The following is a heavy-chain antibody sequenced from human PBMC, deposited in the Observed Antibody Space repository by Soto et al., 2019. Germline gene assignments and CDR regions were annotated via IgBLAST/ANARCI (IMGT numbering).Heavy chain of an antibody. Sequence: QVQLQEAGPGLVRPSQTLSLTCTVSGGSITNGDYYWNWIRQHPGKGLEWIGYINYRGTTFYNPSLKSRVFISVETSKNQFSLNLSSLTAADTAVYFCARDAPGEAPYWGQGTLVTVSS. CDR2: INYRGTT. V-gene: IGHV4-31*03. D-gene: IGHD2-2*01. CDR3: ARDAPGEAPY. J-gene: IGHJ4*02. CDR1: GGSITNGDYY.